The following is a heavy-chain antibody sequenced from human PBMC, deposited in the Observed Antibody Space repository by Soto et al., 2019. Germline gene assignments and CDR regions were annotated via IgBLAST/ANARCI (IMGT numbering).Heavy chain of an antibody. V-gene: IGHV3-48*03. D-gene: IGHD3-22*01. CDR1: GFTFSSYE. J-gene: IGHJ6*02. Sequence: EVQLVESGGGLVQPGGSLRLSCAASGFTFSSYEMNWVSQATGKGLEWVAYLRSSGSTIYYADSVKGRFTISRDNAKNSLYLPMNSLRAEDTAVYYCARVSHSRGYPYYYYGMDVWGQGTTVTVSS. CDR2: LRSSGSTI. CDR3: ARVSHSRGYPYYYYGMDV.